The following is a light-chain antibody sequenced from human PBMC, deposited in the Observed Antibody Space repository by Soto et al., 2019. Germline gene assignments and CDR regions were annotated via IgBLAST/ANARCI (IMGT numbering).Light chain of an antibody. CDR2: GAS. CDR1: QTVSSGY. J-gene: IGKJ2*01. Sequence: EIVLTQSPGTLSLSPGERATISCWASQTVSSGYLAWYQQKPGQAPRLLIYGASSRSAGIPARFSGGGSGTDFTLTISRLEPEDFAVYYCQQYISSPTFGQGTKLEIK. V-gene: IGKV3-20*01. CDR3: QQYISSPT.